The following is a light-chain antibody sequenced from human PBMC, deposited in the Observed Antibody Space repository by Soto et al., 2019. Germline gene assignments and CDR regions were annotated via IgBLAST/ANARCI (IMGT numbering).Light chain of an antibody. CDR2: GAS. CDR3: QQYNNWPFT. J-gene: IGKJ3*01. V-gene: IGKV3-15*01. CDR1: QSVSSN. Sequence: EIVMTQSPATLSVSPGERATLSCTASQSVSSNLAWYQQKPGQAPRLLIYGASTRATGIPSRFSGSGSGTEFTLTISSLQSEDVAVYYCQQYNNWPFTFGPGTKVDIE.